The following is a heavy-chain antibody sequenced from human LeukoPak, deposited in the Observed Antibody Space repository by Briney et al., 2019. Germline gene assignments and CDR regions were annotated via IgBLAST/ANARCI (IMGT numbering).Heavy chain of an antibody. D-gene: IGHD6-13*01. Sequence: GGSLRLSCAASGFTFSSYGMHWVRQAPGKGLEWVAVIWYDGSNKYYADSVKGRFTISRDNSKNTLYLQMNSLRAEDTAVYCCARGNGYSTLNWLDPWGQGTLVTVSS. CDR3: ARGNGYSTLNWLDP. V-gene: IGHV3-33*01. CDR1: GFTFSSYG. CDR2: IWYDGSNK. J-gene: IGHJ5*02.